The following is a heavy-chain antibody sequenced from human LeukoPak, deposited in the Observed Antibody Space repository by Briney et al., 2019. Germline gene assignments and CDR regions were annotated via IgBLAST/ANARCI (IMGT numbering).Heavy chain of an antibody. J-gene: IGHJ4*02. Sequence: GGSLRLSCAASGFTVSSNYMSWVRQAPGRGLEWVSVIYSGGSTYYADSVKGRFTISRDNSKNTLFLQMNSLRAGNTAVYYCARGTVTMVDYWGQGTLVTVSS. D-gene: IGHD3-10*01. CDR3: ARGTVTMVDY. CDR1: GFTVSSNY. CDR2: IYSGGST. V-gene: IGHV3-66*01.